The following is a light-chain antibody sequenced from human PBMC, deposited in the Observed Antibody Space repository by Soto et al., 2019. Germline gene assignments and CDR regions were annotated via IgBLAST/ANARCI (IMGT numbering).Light chain of an antibody. CDR2: GNS. J-gene: IGLJ1*01. V-gene: IGLV1-40*01. CDR1: SSKIGAGYD. Sequence: QSVLTQPPSVSGAPGQRVTISCPGSSSKIGAGYDVHWYQQLPGTAPKLLIYGNSNRPSGVPDRFSGSKSGTSASLAITGLQAEDEADYYCQSYDSSLSAYVFGTGTKVTVL. CDR3: QSYDSSLSAYV.